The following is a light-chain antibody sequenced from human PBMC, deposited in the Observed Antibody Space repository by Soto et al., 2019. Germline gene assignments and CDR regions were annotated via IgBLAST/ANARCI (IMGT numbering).Light chain of an antibody. Sequence: QSVLTQPASVSGSPGQSITISCTGTSSDVGSYNLVSWYQQHPGKAPKLMIYEASKRPAGVSNRFSGSKSGTTASLTISGLQAEDEGDYYCCSYAGISTVVFGGGTKLTVL. CDR2: EAS. CDR1: SSDVGSYNL. V-gene: IGLV2-23*01. CDR3: CSYAGISTVV. J-gene: IGLJ2*01.